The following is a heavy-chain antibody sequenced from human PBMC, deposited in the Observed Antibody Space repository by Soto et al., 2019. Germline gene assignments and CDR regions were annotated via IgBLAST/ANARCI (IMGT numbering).Heavy chain of an antibody. CDR2: ISPRSTFR. D-gene: IGHD2-21*01. CDR3: ARGGGGGLFDP. CDR1: GFSFSDSY. Sequence: QVQLVESGGDLVKPGGSLRLSCATSGFSFSDSYMSWIRQAPGKGLEWISYISPRSTFRDYAESVKGRFTISRDSVKNSLYLQMNTLTAGDTGVYYGARGGGGGLFDPWGQGSLVTVSS. J-gene: IGHJ5*02. V-gene: IGHV3-11*06.